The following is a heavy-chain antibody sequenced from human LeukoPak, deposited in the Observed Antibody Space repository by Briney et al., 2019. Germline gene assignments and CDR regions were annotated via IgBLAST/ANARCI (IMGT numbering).Heavy chain of an antibody. CDR3: ARETYCSGGSCYSCDY. J-gene: IGHJ4*02. V-gene: IGHV1-2*02. CDR1: GYTFTGYY. Sequence: GASVTVSCKASGYTFTGYYMHWVRQAPGQGLEWMGWLNPNSGGTNYAQKFQGRVTMTRDTSISTAYMELSRLRSDDTAVYYCARETYCSGGSCYSCDYWGQGTLVTVSS. CDR2: LNPNSGGT. D-gene: IGHD2-15*01.